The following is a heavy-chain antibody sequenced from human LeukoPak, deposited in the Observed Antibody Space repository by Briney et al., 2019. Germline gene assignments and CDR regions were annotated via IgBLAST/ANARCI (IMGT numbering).Heavy chain of an antibody. V-gene: IGHV1-8*01. Sequence: ASVKVSCKASGYTFTSYDINWVRQATGQGLEWMGWMNPNSGNTGYAQKFQGRVTMTRNTSISTAYMELSSLRSEDTAVYYCARQLTYYYGSGSPINPDAFDIWGQGTMVTVSS. J-gene: IGHJ3*02. CDR3: ARQLTYYYGSGSPINPDAFDI. CDR1: GYTFTSYD. D-gene: IGHD3-10*01. CDR2: MNPNSGNT.